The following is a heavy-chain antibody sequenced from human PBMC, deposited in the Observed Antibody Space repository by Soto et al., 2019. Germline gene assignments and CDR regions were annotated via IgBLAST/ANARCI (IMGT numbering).Heavy chain of an antibody. Sequence: SETLSLTCRISGAALNSGNYCWSWIRQVPGKGLEWIGHIYVTGAVDYNPSLRDRITISQDTSERQFSLNLRLVTAADTAVYYCARLRIATNNYKWFDPWGQGTLVTVSS. CDR3: ARLRIATNNYKWFDP. D-gene: IGHD2-21*01. CDR2: IYVTGAV. CDR1: GAALNSGNYC. V-gene: IGHV4-31*03. J-gene: IGHJ5*02.